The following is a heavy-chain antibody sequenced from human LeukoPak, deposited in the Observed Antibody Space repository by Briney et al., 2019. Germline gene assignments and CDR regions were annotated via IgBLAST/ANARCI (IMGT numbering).Heavy chain of an antibody. CDR3: AKGVGSGSYTIYYFDY. Sequence: GGSLRLSCAASGFTFSSYAMSWVRQAPGKGLEWVSSISGSGGNTYYADSVKGRFTISRDNSKNTLYLQMNSLRAEDTAVYYCAKGVGSGSYTIYYFDYWGQGTMVTVSS. D-gene: IGHD3-10*01. J-gene: IGHJ4*02. V-gene: IGHV3-23*01. CDR1: GFTFSSYA. CDR2: ISGSGGNT.